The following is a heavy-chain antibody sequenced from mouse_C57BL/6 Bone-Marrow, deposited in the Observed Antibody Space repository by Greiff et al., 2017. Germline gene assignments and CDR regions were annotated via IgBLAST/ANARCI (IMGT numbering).Heavy chain of an antibody. CDR3: ARGGFGLGRPWYFDV. CDR2: IDPSDSET. J-gene: IGHJ1*03. D-gene: IGHD4-1*01. V-gene: IGHV1-52*01. Sequence: QVQLQQPGAELVRPGSSVKLSCKASGYTFTSYWMHWVKQRPIQGLEWIGNIDPSDSETHYNQKFKDKATLTVDKSSSTAYMQLSSLTSEDSAVYYCARGGFGLGRPWYFDVWGTGTTVTVSS. CDR1: GYTFTSYW.